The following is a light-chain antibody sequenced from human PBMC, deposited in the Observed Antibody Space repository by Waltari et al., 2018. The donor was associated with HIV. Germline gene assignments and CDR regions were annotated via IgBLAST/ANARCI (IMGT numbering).Light chain of an antibody. CDR2: DVS. CDR1: SSDVGGYKY. CDR3: SSYAGSNNWVV. V-gene: IGLV2-8*01. J-gene: IGLJ2*01. Sequence: QSALTQPPSASGSPGQSVTISCTGTSSDVGGYKYVSWYQQHPGKAPKLMIYDVSKRPSGVPDRFLGSKSGNTASLTVSGLQAEDEADYYCSSYAGSNNWVVFGGGTKLTVL.